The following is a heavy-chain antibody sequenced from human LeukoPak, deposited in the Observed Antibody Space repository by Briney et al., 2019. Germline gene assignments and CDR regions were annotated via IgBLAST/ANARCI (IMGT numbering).Heavy chain of an antibody. CDR2: ISPNSGGT. CDR3: ARIRAAGSGMDV. D-gene: IGHD6-13*01. V-gene: IGHV1-2*02. Sequence: ASVKVSCKASGYTFTGYYIHWVRQAPGQGFEWMGWISPNSGGTSYAQNFQGRVTLTRDTSISTAYMEVSRLTYDDTAVYYCARIRAAGSGMDVWGQGTTVAVSS. J-gene: IGHJ6*02. CDR1: GYTFTGYY.